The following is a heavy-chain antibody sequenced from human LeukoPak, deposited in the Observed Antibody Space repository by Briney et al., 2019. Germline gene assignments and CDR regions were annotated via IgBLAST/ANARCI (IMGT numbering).Heavy chain of an antibody. CDR3: ARGGAARLHFQK. CDR1: GYTFTSYG. Sequence: ASVKVSCKASGYTFTSYGLNWVRQAPGQGLEWMGWIIAYNGNTNYAQKLQGRVTITTDTSTSTAYMELRSLRSDDTAVYYCARGGAARLHFQKWGQGTLVTVSS. J-gene: IGHJ1*01. V-gene: IGHV1-18*01. D-gene: IGHD6-6*01. CDR2: IIAYNGNT.